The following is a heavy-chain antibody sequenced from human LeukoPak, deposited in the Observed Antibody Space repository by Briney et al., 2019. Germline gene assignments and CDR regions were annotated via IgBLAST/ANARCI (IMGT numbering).Heavy chain of an antibody. Sequence: GGSLRLSCAASGFTFSSYAMSWVRQAPGKGLVWVSRINSDGITTNYADSVKGRFTISRDNAKNTLYLQMNSLRAEDTAVYYCARRQYRSSWYYFDYWGQGTLVTVSS. J-gene: IGHJ4*02. D-gene: IGHD6-13*01. CDR1: GFTFSSYA. CDR3: ARRQYRSSWYYFDY. CDR2: INSDGITT. V-gene: IGHV3-74*01.